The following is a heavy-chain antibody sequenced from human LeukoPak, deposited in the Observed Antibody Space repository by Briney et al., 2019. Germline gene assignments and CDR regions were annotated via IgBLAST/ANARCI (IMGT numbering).Heavy chain of an antibody. CDR3: ASWHDSSGYYYPHAFDI. V-gene: IGHV4-39*01. CDR1: GGSISSSSYY. D-gene: IGHD3-22*01. CDR2: IYYSGST. J-gene: IGHJ3*02. Sequence: SETLSLTCTVSGGSISSSSYYWGWIRQPPGRGLEWIGSIYYSGSTYYNPSLKSRVTISVDTSKNQFSLKLSSVTAADTAVYYCASWHDSSGYYYPHAFDIWGQGTMVTVSS.